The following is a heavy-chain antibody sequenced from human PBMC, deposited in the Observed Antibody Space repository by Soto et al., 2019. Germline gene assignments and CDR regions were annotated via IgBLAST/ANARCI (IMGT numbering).Heavy chain of an antibody. V-gene: IGHV3-30*03. CDR3: ARGMIRGVVYYGVEV. CDR1: GFSLSSYD. CDR2: MSFDGSYK. D-gene: IGHD3-10*01. J-gene: IGHJ6*02. Sequence: QEQLVESGGGAVQPGRSLRLSCTASGFSLSSYDMHWVRQAPGEGLEWVSAMSFDGSYKHYADSVKGRFTISRDKSENTLYLQMNGLRPEDTAAYFCARGMIRGVVYYGVEVWGQGTTVTVS.